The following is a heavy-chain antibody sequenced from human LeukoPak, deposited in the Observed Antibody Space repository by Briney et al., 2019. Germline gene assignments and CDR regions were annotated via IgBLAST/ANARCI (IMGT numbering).Heavy chain of an antibody. CDR1: GFTVSSNY. CDR2: IYSGGST. CDR3: ARWSGGYDLDYYGMDV. V-gene: IGHV3-53*04. D-gene: IGHD5-12*01. Sequence: PGGSLRLSCAASGFTVSSNYMSWVRQAPGKGLEWVSVIYSGGSTYYADSVKGRFTISRHNSKNTLYLQMNSLRAEDTAVYYCARWSGGYDLDYYGMDVWGQGTTVTVSS. J-gene: IGHJ6*02.